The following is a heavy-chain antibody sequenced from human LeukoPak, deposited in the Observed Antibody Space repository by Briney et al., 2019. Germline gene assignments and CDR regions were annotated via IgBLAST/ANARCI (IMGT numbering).Heavy chain of an antibody. D-gene: IGHD3-10*01. CDR2: VYYGGRT. CDR3: ARVHYGSGSLYYYYYYMDV. J-gene: IGHJ6*03. Sequence: SETLSLTCTVSGYSISSGYYWGWIRQPPGKGLEWIGSVYYGGRTYFSPSLKSRVTISVDTSKNQFSLKLTSVTAADTAVYYCARVHYGSGSLYYYYYYMDVWGKGTTVTISS. V-gene: IGHV4-38-2*02. CDR1: GYSISSGYY.